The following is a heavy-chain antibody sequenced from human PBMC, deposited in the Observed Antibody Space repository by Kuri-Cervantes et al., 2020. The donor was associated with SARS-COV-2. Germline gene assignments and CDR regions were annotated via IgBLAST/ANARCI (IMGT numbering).Heavy chain of an antibody. D-gene: IGHD3-22*01. J-gene: IGHJ1*01. CDR2: IYSGGSST. Sequence: GESLKISCAASGFTFSSYAMSWVRQAPGKGLEWVSVIYSGGSSTYYADSVKGRFTISRDNAKNSLYLQMNSLRAEDTAVYYCARGGAYYYDSSGYYVLGPSEYFQHWGQGTLVTVSS. CDR3: ARGGAYYYDSSGYYVLGPSEYFQH. CDR1: GFTFSSYA. V-gene: IGHV3-23*03.